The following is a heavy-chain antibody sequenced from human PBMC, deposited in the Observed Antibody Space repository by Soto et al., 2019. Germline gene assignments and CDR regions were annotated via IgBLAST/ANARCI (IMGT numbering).Heavy chain of an antibody. D-gene: IGHD6-6*01. V-gene: IGHV4-30-2*01. Sequence: SETLSLTCTVSGDSISRGGYSWTWIRQPPGKALEWIGNIYDSGSTSYNPSLKSRVTISVDRSKNQFSLKLASVTAADTAVYFCARGSSSYYDYGMDVWGQGTTVTVSS. CDR3: ARGSSSYYDYGMDV. J-gene: IGHJ6*02. CDR1: GDSISRGGYS. CDR2: IYDSGST.